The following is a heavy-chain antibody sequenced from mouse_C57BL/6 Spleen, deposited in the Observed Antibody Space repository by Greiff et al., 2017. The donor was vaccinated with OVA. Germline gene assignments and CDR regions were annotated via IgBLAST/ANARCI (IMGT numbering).Heavy chain of an antibody. CDR1: GYAFSSYW. CDR2: IYPGDGDT. J-gene: IGHJ3*01. D-gene: IGHD2-10*02. Sequence: QVQLKESGAELVKPGASVKISCKASGYAFSSYWMNWVKQRPGKGLEWIGQIYPGDGDTNYNGKFKGKATLTADKSSSTAYMQLSSLTSEDSAVYFCARTEMYGNYHAWFAYWGQGTLVTVSA. CDR3: ARTEMYGNYHAWFAY. V-gene: IGHV1-80*01.